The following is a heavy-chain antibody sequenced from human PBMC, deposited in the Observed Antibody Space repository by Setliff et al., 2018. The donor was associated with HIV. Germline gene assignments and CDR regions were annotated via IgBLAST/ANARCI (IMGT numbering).Heavy chain of an antibody. CDR3: ATASPGQQPYYYYYYGMDV. J-gene: IGHJ6*02. CDR2: FDPEDGET. V-gene: IGHV1-24*01. CDR1: GYTLTELS. Sequence: ASVKVSCKVSGYTLTELSRHWVRQAPGKGLEWMGGFDPEDGETIYAQKFQGRVTMTEDTSTDTAYMELSSLRSEDTAVCYCATASPGQQPYYYYYYGMDVWGQGTTVTVSS. D-gene: IGHD6-13*01.